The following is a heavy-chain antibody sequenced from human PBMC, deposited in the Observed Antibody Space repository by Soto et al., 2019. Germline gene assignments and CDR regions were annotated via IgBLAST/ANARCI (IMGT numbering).Heavy chain of an antibody. Sequence: QVQLVQSGAEVKKPGSSVKVSCKASGDKDTNYVISWVRQAPGQGLEWMGGIFPKFGTTYSAQKLQDRLTITADESTSTVYMQLSSLRLDDTAVYYCEAEMTFGKLSVVWGQGTTVTVSS. CDR1: GDKDTNYV. CDR3: EAEMTFGKLSVV. V-gene: IGHV1-69*01. J-gene: IGHJ6*02. D-gene: IGHD3-16*02. CDR2: IFPKFGTT.